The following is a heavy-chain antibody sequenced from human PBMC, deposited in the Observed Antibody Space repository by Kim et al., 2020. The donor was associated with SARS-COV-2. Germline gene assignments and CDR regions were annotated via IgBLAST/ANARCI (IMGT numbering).Heavy chain of an antibody. J-gene: IGHJ4*02. D-gene: IGHD3-10*01. Sequence: NPALKSRVTIAVDTYKNQFSLKLSSVTAADTAVYYCASRYYGSGSYNFDYWGQGTLVTVSS. V-gene: IGHV4-59*01. CDR3: ASRYYGSGSYNFDY.